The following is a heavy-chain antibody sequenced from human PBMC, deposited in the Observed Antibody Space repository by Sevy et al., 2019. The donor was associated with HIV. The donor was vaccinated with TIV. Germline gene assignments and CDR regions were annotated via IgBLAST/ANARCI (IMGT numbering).Heavy chain of an antibody. CDR1: GFTLGDYA. D-gene: IGHD3-10*01. J-gene: IGHJ6*02. CDR3: TRERGPSDRYYYYGMDV. Sequence: GGSLRLSCPASGFTLGDYAMSWVRQAPGKGLEWVGFIRSKAYGGTTEYAASVKGRFTISRDDSKSIAYLQMNSLKTEDTAVYYCTRERGPSDRYYYYGMDVWGQGTTVTVSS. V-gene: IGHV3-49*04. CDR2: IRSKAYGGTT.